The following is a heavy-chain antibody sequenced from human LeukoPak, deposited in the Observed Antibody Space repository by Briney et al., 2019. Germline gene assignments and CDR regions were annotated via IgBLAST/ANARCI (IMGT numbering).Heavy chain of an antibody. Sequence: GGSLRLSCAASGFTFSSYNMNWVRQAPGKGLEWVSSISSSSYIYYADSVKGRFTISRDNAKNSLYLQMNSLRAEDTAVYYCARDLYLGDILTGRDAFDIWGQGTMVTVSS. CDR1: GFTFSSYN. CDR3: ARDLYLGDILTGRDAFDI. J-gene: IGHJ3*02. D-gene: IGHD3-9*01. V-gene: IGHV3-21*01. CDR2: ISSSSYI.